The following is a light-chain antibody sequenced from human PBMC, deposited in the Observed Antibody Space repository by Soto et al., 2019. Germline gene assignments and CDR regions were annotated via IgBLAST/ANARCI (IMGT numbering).Light chain of an antibody. CDR1: QNISNY. V-gene: IGKV3-20*01. Sequence: IGLTQSPATLSLSPGNRATLSCRASQNISNYLIWYQQKPGQAPRLLIYGASSRATGIPDRFSGSGSGTDFTLTINRLEPEDFAVYYCQQYGSSITFGQGTRLEIK. CDR3: QQYGSSIT. J-gene: IGKJ5*01. CDR2: GAS.